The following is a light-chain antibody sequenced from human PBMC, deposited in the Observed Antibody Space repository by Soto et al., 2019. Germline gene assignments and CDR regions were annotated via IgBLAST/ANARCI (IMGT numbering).Light chain of an antibody. CDR3: QQYGVSTGT. CDR2: GAS. CDR1: QSVSRNY. J-gene: IGKJ1*01. Sequence: EIVLTQSPGTLSLSPGERATLSCRASQSVSRNYLAWYQQKPGQAPRLLISGASTRATGIPDRFSGSGSGTDFTLTISRLEPEDFALYYCQQYGVSTGTFGQGTKVEIK. V-gene: IGKV3-20*01.